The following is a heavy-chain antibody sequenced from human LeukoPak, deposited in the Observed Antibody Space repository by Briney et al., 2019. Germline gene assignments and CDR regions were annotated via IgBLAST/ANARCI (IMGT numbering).Heavy chain of an antibody. CDR1: GGTFSSYA. V-gene: IGHV1-69*01. D-gene: IGHD5-18*01. Sequence: GSSVKVSCKASGGTFSSYAISWVRQAPGQGLEWMGGIIPIFGTANYAQKLQGRVTITADESTSTAYMELSSLRSEDTAVYYCARSGGNTAMVRILDYYFDYWGQGTLVTVSS. CDR3: ARSGGNTAMVRILDYYFDY. CDR2: IIPIFGTA. J-gene: IGHJ4*02.